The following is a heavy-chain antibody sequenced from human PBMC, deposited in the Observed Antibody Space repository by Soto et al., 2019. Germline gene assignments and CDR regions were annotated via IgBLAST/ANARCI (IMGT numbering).Heavy chain of an antibody. CDR1: GYTLTDLS. V-gene: IGHV1-24*01. Sequence: ASVKVSCKVSGYTLTDLSMQWVRQAPVKGLEWIGCFDVEDGETNYAQKFQERVTITRDMSTSTAYMELSSLRSEDTAVYYCAAVIAVAGTPNYYFDYWGQGTLVTVSS. D-gene: IGHD6-19*01. CDR3: AAVIAVAGTPNYYFDY. CDR2: FDVEDGET. J-gene: IGHJ4*02.